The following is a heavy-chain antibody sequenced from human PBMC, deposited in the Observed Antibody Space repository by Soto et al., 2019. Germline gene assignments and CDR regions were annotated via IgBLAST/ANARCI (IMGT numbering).Heavy chain of an antibody. D-gene: IGHD4-17*01. J-gene: IGHJ4*02. CDR3: AKGTYGDYAD. CDR1: GFTFSNYA. CDR2: ISSGGSST. Sequence: EVPLLESGGGLVQPGESLKLSCAASGFTFSNYAMSWVRQAPGKGLEWVSAISSGGSSTYHADSVKGRFTISRDNSKSTLYMQMNSLRVEDTAIYYCAKGTYGDYADWGQGTLVTVSS. V-gene: IGHV3-23*01.